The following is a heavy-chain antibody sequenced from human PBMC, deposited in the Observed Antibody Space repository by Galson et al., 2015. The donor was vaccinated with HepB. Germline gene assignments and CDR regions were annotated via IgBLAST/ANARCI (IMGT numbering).Heavy chain of an antibody. CDR1: VGSIKTFY. CDR3: ARVVFFRTSPEYNNRQWFAP. D-gene: IGHD1-1*01. CDR2: LHHSGTT. V-gene: IGHV4-59*01. Sequence: SETLSLTCTVSVGSIKTFYWSWLRQTPEKGLEWIANLHHSGTTNYSPSLRSRVAISIDTSKSQFSLSLSSVTTADTAIYYCARVVFFRTSPEYNNRQWFAPWGQGALVTVSS. J-gene: IGHJ5*02.